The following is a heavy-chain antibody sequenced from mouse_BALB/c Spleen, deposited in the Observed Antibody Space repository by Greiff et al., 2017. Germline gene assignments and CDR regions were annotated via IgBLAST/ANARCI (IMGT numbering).Heavy chain of an antibody. CDR2: ISSGGST. Sequence: DVMLVESGGGLVKPGGSLKLSCAASGFTFSSYAMSWVRQTPEKRLEWVASISSGGSTYYPDSVKGRFTISRDNARNILYLQMSSLRSEDTAMYYCASYYYAMDYWGQGTSVTVSS. CDR3: ASYYYAMDY. J-gene: IGHJ4*01. V-gene: IGHV5-6-5*01. CDR1: GFTFSSYA.